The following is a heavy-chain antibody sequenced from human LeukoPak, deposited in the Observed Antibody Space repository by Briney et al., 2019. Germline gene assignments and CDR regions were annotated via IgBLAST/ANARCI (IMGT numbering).Heavy chain of an antibody. CDR3: TRAYTGFEAFDY. Sequence: ASVTVSYKASVYTFIVYYLHWVRQAPGQGLGWMGWINPNSGGTNYAQRFQVRVTMTRDTSISTAYMELSRLRSDDTAVYYCTRAYTGFEAFDYWGQGTLVTVSS. J-gene: IGHJ4*02. CDR2: INPNSGGT. CDR1: VYTFIVYY. D-gene: IGHD5-12*01. V-gene: IGHV1-2*02.